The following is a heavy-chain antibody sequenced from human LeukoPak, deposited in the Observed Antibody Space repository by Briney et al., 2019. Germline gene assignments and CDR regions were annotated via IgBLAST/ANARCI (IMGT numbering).Heavy chain of an antibody. D-gene: IGHD3-3*01. CDR1: GYTFTSYG. Sequence: ASVKVSCKASGYTFTSYGISWVRQAPGQGLEWMGWISAYNGNTNYAQKLQGRVTMTTDTSTSTAYMELSSLRSEDTAVYYCATGAPISSGYYGDYNWFDPWGQGTLVTVSS. J-gene: IGHJ5*02. V-gene: IGHV1-18*01. CDR3: ATGAPISSGYYGDYNWFDP. CDR2: ISAYNGNT.